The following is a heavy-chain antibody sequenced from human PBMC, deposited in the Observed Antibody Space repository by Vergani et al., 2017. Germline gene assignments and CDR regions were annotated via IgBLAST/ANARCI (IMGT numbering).Heavy chain of an antibody. CDR3: ARYRARLYDFWSGYPPSYYYMDV. CDR2: IYYSGST. J-gene: IGHJ6*03. D-gene: IGHD3-3*01. Sequence: QVQLQESGPGLVKPSETLSLTCTVSGGSISSYYWSWIRQPPGKGLEWIGYIYYSGSTNYNPSLKSRVTISVDTSKNPFSLKLSAVTAADTAVYYCARYRARLYDFWSGYPPSYYYMDVWGKGTTVTVSS. V-gene: IGHV4-59*01. CDR1: GGSISSYY.